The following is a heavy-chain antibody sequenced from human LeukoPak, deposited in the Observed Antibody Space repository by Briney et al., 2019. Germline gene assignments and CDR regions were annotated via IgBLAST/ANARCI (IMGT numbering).Heavy chain of an antibody. CDR1: GCSLRTRGVG. D-gene: IGHD2/OR15-2a*01. Sequence: ASGPTLVNPPQTLTLTCTFSGCSLRTRGVGVGWIRQPPGKALEWLPLIYWDDDKRYSPSLKSRLTITKDTSKNQLVLTMTNMDPVDTATYYCAHSLQCLRQYYFDHWGQGTLVSVSS. CDR2: IYWDDDK. V-gene: IGHV2-5*02. CDR3: AHSLQCLRQYYFDH. J-gene: IGHJ4*02.